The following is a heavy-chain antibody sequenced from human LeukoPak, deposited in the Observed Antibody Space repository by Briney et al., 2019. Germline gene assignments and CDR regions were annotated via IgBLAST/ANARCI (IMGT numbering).Heavy chain of an antibody. CDR3: ASLGYYYDSSGEGYFDY. J-gene: IGHJ4*02. CDR2: IIPILGIA. D-gene: IGHD3-22*01. CDR1: GGTFSSYA. Sequence: SVKVSCKASGGTFSSYAISWVRQAPGQGLEWMGRIIPILGIANYAQKSQGRVTITADKSTSTAYMELSSLRSEDTAVYYCASLGYYYDSSGEGYFDYWGQGTLVTVSS. V-gene: IGHV1-69*04.